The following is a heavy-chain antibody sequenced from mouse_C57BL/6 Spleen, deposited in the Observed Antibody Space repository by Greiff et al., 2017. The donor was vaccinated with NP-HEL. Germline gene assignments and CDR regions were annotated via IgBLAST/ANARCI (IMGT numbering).Heavy chain of an antibody. J-gene: IGHJ2*01. D-gene: IGHD2-3*01. V-gene: IGHV1-82*01. CDR3: ARLWDGYLDY. CDR2: IYPGDGDT. Sequence: QVQLKQSGPELVKPGASVKISCKASGYAFSSSWMNWVKQRPGKGLEWIGRIYPGDGDTNYNGKFKGKATLTADKSSSTAYMQLSSLTSEDSAVYFCARLWDGYLDYWGQGTTLTVSS. CDR1: GYAFSSSW.